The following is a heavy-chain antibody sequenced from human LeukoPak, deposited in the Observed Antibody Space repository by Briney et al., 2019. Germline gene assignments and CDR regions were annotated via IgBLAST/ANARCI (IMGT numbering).Heavy chain of an antibody. CDR1: GYTFTGYY. CDR3: ARSIAAGGRRVDY. Sequence: SVKVSCKPSGYTFTGYYMHWVRHAPGQGLEWMGWINPNSGGTNYAQKFQGRVTMTRDTSISTAYMELSRLRADDAAVYYCARSIAAGGRRVDYWGQGTLVSVSS. V-gene: IGHV1-2*02. CDR2: INPNSGGT. D-gene: IGHD6-13*01. J-gene: IGHJ4*02.